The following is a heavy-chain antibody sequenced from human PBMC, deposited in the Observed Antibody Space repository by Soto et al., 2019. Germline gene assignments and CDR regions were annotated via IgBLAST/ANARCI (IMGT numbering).Heavy chain of an antibody. CDR3: ASCPIYGGDSYFAY. J-gene: IGHJ4*02. CDR2: INPDTGTT. CDR1: GYTFTHYY. D-gene: IGHD2-21*01. V-gene: IGHV1-46*01. Sequence: QVQLVQSGAEVRKPGASVKLSCQASGYTFTHYYIHWVRQAPGQGLEWLGIINPDTGTTSYAQTSQGRVTLTTDTSASTVYLALSGLAAEDTAVYYCASCPIYGGDSYFAYWGQGTLVTVSS.